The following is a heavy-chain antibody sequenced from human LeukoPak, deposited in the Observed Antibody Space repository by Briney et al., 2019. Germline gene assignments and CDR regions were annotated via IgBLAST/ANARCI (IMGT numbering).Heavy chain of an antibody. V-gene: IGHV3-33*01. J-gene: IGHJ3*02. CDR3: ARDFTGFYAFDI. CDR1: GFTYSSYG. CDR2: IWYDGSNK. Sequence: PGRSLRLSCAASGFTYSSYGMHWVRQAPGKGLEWVAVIWYDGSNKYYADSVKGRFTISRDNSKNTLYLQMNSLRAEDTAVYYCARDFTGFYAFDIWGQGTMVTVSS. D-gene: IGHD3-10*01.